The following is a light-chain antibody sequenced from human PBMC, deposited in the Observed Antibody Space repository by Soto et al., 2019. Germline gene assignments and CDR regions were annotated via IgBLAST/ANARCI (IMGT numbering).Light chain of an antibody. CDR1: SSNIGAGYD. CDR3: QSYDSSRSGAV. J-gene: IGLJ7*01. Sequence: QSVLTQPPSVSGAPGQRVTLSCTGSSSNIGAGYDVHWYEQHPGTAPKLLIYGNSNRPSGVPDRFSGSKSGTSAAVANTGRQAEDEDDYYGQSYDSSRSGAVFGGGTQLTVL. CDR2: GNS. V-gene: IGLV1-40*01.